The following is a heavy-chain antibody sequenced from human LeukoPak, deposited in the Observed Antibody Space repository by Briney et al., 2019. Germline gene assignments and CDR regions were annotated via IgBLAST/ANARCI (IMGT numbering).Heavy chain of an antibody. CDR3: SRVLPGGSRSLDL. J-gene: IGHJ2*01. V-gene: IGHV3-74*01. CDR1: GFTFSRYW. CDR2: IQIDGSST. D-gene: IGHD1-26*01. Sequence: TGGSLRLSCAASGFTFSRYWMHWVRQAPGKGLEWVSRIQIDGSSTNYADSVKGRFTISRGNDKNTLYLQTHSLRAEDTAMYYCSRVLPGGSRSLDLWGLGTLVIVSS.